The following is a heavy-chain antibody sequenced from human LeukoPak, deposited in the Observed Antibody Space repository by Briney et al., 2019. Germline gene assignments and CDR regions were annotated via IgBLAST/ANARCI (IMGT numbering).Heavy chain of an antibody. J-gene: IGHJ6*03. CDR3: ARASYDYVWGSYRYYYYMDV. D-gene: IGHD3-16*02. CDR2: IKQDGSEK. Sequence: GGSLRLSCAASGFTFSSYWMSWVRQAPGKGLEWVANIKQDGSEKYYVDSVKGRFTISRDNAKNSLYLQMNSLRAEDTAVYYCARASYDYVWGSYRYYYYMDVWGKGTTVTISS. CDR1: GFTFSSYW. V-gene: IGHV3-7*03.